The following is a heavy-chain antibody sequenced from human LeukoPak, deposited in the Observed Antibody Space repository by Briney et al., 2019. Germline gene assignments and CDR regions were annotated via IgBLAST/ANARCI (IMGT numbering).Heavy chain of an antibody. Sequence: GGSLRLSCAASGFTFNSYARRWVRQAPGKGLEWVSTISGGADNTYYADSVKGRVTISRDKSKNTLYLQMNSLRAEDTAVYYCAKAQPPAPIEYYYCYMDVWGKGTTVTVAS. J-gene: IGHJ6*03. V-gene: IGHV3-23*01. CDR3: AKAQPPAPIEYYYCYMDV. CDR2: ISGGADNT. D-gene: IGHD2-2*02. CDR1: GFTFNSYA.